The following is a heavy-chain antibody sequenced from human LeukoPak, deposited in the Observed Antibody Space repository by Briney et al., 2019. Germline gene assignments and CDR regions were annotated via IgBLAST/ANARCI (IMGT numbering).Heavy chain of an antibody. J-gene: IGHJ4*02. CDR1: GFTFSSYA. V-gene: IGHV3-30*04. D-gene: IGHD3-10*01. CDR3: ARGSYSFDY. CDR2: ISYDGSNK. Sequence: GGSLRLSCAASGFTFSSYAMHWVRQAPGKGLEWVAVISYDGSNKYYADSVKGRFTISRDNSKNTLYLQMNSLRAEDTAVYYCARGSYSFDYWGQGTLVTVSS.